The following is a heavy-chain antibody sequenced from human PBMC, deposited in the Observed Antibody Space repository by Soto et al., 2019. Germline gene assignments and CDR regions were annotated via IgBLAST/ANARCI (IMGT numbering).Heavy chain of an antibody. CDR2: VSFDGGDE. CDR1: GFDFSGHA. J-gene: IGHJ4*02. D-gene: IGHD2-21*02. Sequence: QVQLVESGGGVGQPGGSLRLSCAASGFDFSGHAMHWVRQPPGKGPEWLATVSFDGGDEFYADSVKGRFTISRDNSKRTVFMQMNRLTIDDTATYYGLISCGGDCYNHWGQGTQVAVSS. V-gene: IGHV3-30-3*01. CDR3: LISCGGDCYNH.